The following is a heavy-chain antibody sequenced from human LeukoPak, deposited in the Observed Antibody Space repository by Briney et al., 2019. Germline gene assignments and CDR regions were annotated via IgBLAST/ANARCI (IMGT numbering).Heavy chain of an antibody. Sequence: ASVKVSCKASGYTFTDYYIHWVRQRQAPGQGLERMGRINPNGGGTNYAQKFQGRVTMTRDTSISTAYMELSSLSSDDTAVYFCARRVGSSSGYSFDYWGQGTLVTVSS. CDR2: INPNGGGT. CDR1: GYTFTDYY. CDR3: ARRVGSSSGYSFDY. D-gene: IGHD5-18*01. V-gene: IGHV1-2*06. J-gene: IGHJ4*02.